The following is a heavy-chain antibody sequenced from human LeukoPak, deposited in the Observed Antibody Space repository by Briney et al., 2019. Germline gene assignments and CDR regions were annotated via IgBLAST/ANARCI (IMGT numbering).Heavy chain of an antibody. J-gene: IGHJ4*02. CDR1: GFTFSSYW. CDR2: ISGSSSNI. V-gene: IGHV3-48*02. D-gene: IGHD3-22*01. CDR3: ARVGDSSGWPFDY. Sequence: GGSLRLSCAASGFTFSSYWMNWVRQAPGKGLEWVSYISGSSSNIYYADSVKGRFTISRDNAKNSLYLQMNSLRDEDTAVYYCARVGDSSGWPFDYWGQGTLVTVSS.